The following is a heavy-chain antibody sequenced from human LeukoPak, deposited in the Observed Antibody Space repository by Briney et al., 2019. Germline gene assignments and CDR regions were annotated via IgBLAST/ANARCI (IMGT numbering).Heavy chain of an antibody. Sequence: ASVTVSCKTSGYTFTGQYLHWVRQAPGQALEWMGWINPNSGDTNYAQKFQGRVSMTRDTSISTAYMDLSDLRSDDTAVYYCARGRNIEMTTMSGGSDYWGQGTLVTVSS. CDR1: GYTFTGQY. CDR3: ARGRNIEMTTMSGGSDY. V-gene: IGHV1-2*02. J-gene: IGHJ4*02. CDR2: INPNSGDT. D-gene: IGHD5-24*01.